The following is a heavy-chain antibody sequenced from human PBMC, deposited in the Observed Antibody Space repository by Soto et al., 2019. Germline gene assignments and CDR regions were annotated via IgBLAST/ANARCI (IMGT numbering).Heavy chain of an antibody. Sequence: QVQLVQSGAEVKKPGASVKVSCKASGYTFTSYGISWVRQAPGQGLEWMGWISAYNGNTNYAQKLQGRVTMTTDTSTSTAYMEMRSLRSDDTAVYYCARDRESYDFWSGPTTMDVWGQGTTVTVSS. J-gene: IGHJ6*02. CDR2: ISAYNGNT. D-gene: IGHD3-3*01. CDR3: ARDRESYDFWSGPTTMDV. V-gene: IGHV1-18*01. CDR1: GYTFTSYG.